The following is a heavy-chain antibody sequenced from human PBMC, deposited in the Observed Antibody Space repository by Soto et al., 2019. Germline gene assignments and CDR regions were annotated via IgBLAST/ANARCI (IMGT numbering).Heavy chain of an antibody. D-gene: IGHD5-12*01. CDR1: GFTFSSYA. CDR2: ISGSGGST. CDR3: AKEDSGYDFGQYYYYMDV. J-gene: IGHJ6*03. Sequence: GGSLRLSCAASGFTFSSYAMSWVRQAPGKGLEWVSAISGSGGSTYYADSVKGRFTISRDNSKNTLYLQMNSLRAEDKAVYYCAKEDSGYDFGQYYYYMDVWGKGTTVTVSS. V-gene: IGHV3-23*01.